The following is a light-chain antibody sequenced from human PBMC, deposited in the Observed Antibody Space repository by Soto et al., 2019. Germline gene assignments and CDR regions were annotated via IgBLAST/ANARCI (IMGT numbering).Light chain of an antibody. CDR3: QHYNNWPRT. CDR2: GAS. Sequence: EIVMTQSPATLSVSPGERATLSCRASQSVSSNLAWYQQKPGQAPRLLIYGASTKATGIPDRFSGSGSGTEFTLTISSLQSEDFAVYYCQHYNNWPRTFGQGTKVASK. CDR1: QSVSSN. J-gene: IGKJ1*01. V-gene: IGKV3-15*01.